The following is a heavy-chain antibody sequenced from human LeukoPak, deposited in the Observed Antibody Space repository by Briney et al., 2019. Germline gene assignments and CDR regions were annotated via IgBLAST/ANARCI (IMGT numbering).Heavy chain of an antibody. CDR2: IDGGRDNT. V-gene: IGHV3-23*01. Sequence: GGSLRLSCAASGFTLSNNAMAWVRQAPGKGLEWVSGIDGGRDNTHYAGSVKGRFTISRDSSKNALYLQMNSLRVEDTAVYYCAKDILGWTFDVWGQGALVTVS. J-gene: IGHJ3*01. D-gene: IGHD3-3*01. CDR1: GFTLSNNA. CDR3: AKDILGWTFDV.